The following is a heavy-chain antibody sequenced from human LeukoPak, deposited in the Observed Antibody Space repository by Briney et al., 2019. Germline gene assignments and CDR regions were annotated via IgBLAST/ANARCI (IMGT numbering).Heavy chain of an antibody. V-gene: IGHV3-23*01. CDR3: AKDISGRITMIVVVITGLDH. J-gene: IGHJ4*02. Sequence: GGSLRLSCAASGFTFDSYAMSWVRQAPGEGLEWVSGISASGGSTYYADSVKGRFTISRDNSKNTLYLQMNSLRAEDTAVYYCAKDISGRITMIVVVITGLDHWGQGTLVTVSS. CDR2: ISASGGST. D-gene: IGHD3-22*01. CDR1: GFTFDSYA.